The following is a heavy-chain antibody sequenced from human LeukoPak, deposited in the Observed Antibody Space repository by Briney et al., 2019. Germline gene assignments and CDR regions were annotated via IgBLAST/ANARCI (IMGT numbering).Heavy chain of an antibody. CDR2: ISGSGGST. Sequence: GGSLRLSCAASGFTFSSYAMSWVRQAPGKGLEWVSGISGSGGSTYYADSVKGRFTISRDNSKNTLYLQMNSLRVEDTAVYYCAKGRTSGSFDYWGQGTLVTVSS. J-gene: IGHJ4*02. CDR3: AKGRTSGSFDY. D-gene: IGHD3-3*01. CDR1: GFTFSSYA. V-gene: IGHV3-23*01.